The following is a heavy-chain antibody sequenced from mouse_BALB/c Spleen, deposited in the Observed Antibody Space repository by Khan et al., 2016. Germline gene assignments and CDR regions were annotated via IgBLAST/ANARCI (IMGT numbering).Heavy chain of an antibody. CDR1: GYSITSDYA. J-gene: IGHJ3*01. D-gene: IGHD1-2*01. CDR3: ARSTPATRLFAY. CDR2: ISYSGST. V-gene: IGHV3-2*02. Sequence: EVQLQESGPGLVKPSQSLSLTCTVTGYSITSDYAWNWIRQFPGNKLEWMGYISYSGSTSYNPSLKSRISITRDTSKNQFFLQLNSVTTEDTATXYCARSTPATRLFAYCGQGTLVTVSA.